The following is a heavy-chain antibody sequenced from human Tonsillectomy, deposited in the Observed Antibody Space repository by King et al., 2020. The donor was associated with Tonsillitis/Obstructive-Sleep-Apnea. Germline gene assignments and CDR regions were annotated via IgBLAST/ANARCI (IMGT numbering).Heavy chain of an antibody. Sequence: VQLVESGGGLVKPGGSLRLSGAASGFTFSGYSMNWVGQAPGKGREWVSSIGGGSSNIYYAASLRGRSTISRDTAKNYLYMQMNSLRAGDTAVYYCARVGYCSSTSCYDYYYYYMDVWGKGTTVTVSS. V-gene: IGHV3-21*01. J-gene: IGHJ6*03. CDR3: ARVGYCSSTSCYDYYYYYMDV. CDR1: GFTFSGYS. CDR2: IGGGSSNI. D-gene: IGHD2-2*03.